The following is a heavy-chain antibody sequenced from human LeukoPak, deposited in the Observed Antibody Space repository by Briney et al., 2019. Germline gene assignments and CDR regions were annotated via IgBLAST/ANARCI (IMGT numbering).Heavy chain of an antibody. CDR3: AKGPGHCTSTSCYGYFDP. Sequence: PGGSLRLSYAASGFTFRSNAMSWVRQVPGEGPEWVSSISGSGSSSYYADSVKGRFTISRDNSENTLYLHMDSLRSEDTALYFCAKGPGHCTSTSCYGYFDPWGQGALVTVSS. CDR2: ISGSGSSS. V-gene: IGHV3-23*01. D-gene: IGHD2-2*01. J-gene: IGHJ5*02. CDR1: GFTFRSNA.